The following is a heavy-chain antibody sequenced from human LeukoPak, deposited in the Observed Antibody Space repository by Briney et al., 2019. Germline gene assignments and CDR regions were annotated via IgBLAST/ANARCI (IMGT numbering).Heavy chain of an antibody. CDR1: GGSISSSSYY. CDR2: IYYSGST. Sequence: SETLSLTCTVSGGSISSSSYYWGWIRQPPGKGLEWIGSIYYSGSTYYNPSLKSRVTISVDTSKNQFSLKLSSVTAADTAVYYCARAIYSSSWYFTYYFDYWGQGTLVTVSS. V-gene: IGHV4-39*07. J-gene: IGHJ4*02. D-gene: IGHD6-13*01. CDR3: ARAIYSSSWYFTYYFDY.